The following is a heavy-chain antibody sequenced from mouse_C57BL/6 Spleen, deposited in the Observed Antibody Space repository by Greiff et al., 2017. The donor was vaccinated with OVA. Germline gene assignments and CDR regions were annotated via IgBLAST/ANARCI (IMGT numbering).Heavy chain of an antibody. CDR1: GYTFTSYW. J-gene: IGHJ2*01. CDR2: IYPGSGST. CDR3: ARWGVTTVVAHFDY. V-gene: IGHV1-55*01. Sequence: QVQLKQPGAELVKPGASVKMSCKASGYTFTSYWITWVKQRPGQGLEWIGDIYPGSGSTNYNEKFKSKATLTVDTSSSTAYMQLSSLTSEDSAVYYCARWGVTTVVAHFDYWGQGTTLTVSS. D-gene: IGHD1-1*01.